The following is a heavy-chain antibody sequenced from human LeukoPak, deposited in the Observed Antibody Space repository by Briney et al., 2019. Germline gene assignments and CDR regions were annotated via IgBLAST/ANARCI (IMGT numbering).Heavy chain of an antibody. CDR2: IGTAGDT. V-gene: IGHV3-13*01. D-gene: IGHD6-13*01. J-gene: IGHJ4*02. Sequence: PGGSLRLSCAASGFTFSSYDMHWVRQATGKGLEWVSAIGTAGDTYYPGSVKGRFTISRENAKNSLYLQMNSLRAGNTAVYYCARATYSSSWKYYFDYWGQGTLVTVSS. CDR1: GFTFSSYD. CDR3: ARATYSSSWKYYFDY.